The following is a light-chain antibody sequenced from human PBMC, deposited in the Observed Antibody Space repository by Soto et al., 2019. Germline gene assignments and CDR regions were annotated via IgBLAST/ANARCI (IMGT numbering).Light chain of an antibody. CDR2: GAS. Sequence: DIVLPQSPATLSVSPGERATLSCRASQSVSNNLAWYQQKPGQAPRVLIYGASTPATGIPARCSGSGSGTDFTRTITSLHSSDFEVYYWEQYNNWSYFGQGTKLESK. V-gene: IGKV3-15*01. CDR3: EQYNNWSY. J-gene: IGKJ2*01. CDR1: QSVSNN.